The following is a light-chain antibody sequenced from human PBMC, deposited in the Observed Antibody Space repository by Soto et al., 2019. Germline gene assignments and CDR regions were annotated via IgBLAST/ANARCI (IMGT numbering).Light chain of an antibody. CDR3: QQANSFPLT. CDR2: AAS. J-gene: IGKJ4*01. V-gene: IGKV1-12*01. Sequence: DIQMTQSPSTLSASVGDRVTITCRASQSISSWLAWYQKKPGKDPKLLIYAASSLQSGVPSRFSGSGSGTDFNLTISRLQTEDFATYYCQQANSFPLTFGGGTKVDIK. CDR1: QSISSW.